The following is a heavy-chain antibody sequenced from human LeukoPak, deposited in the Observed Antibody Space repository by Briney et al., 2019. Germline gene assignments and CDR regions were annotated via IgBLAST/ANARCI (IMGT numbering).Heavy chain of an antibody. J-gene: IGHJ4*02. Sequence: ASVKVSCKASGYTFTGYYMHLVRQAPGQGLEWMGRINPNSGGTNYAQKFQGRVTMTRDTSISTAYMELSRLRSDDTAVYYCAVYSNYYYFDYWGQGALVTVSS. V-gene: IGHV1-2*06. CDR3: AVYSNYYYFDY. CDR1: GYTFTGYY. CDR2: INPNSGGT. D-gene: IGHD4-11*01.